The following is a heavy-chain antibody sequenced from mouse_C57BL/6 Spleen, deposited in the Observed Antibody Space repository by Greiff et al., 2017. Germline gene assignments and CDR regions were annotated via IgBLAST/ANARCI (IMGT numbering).Heavy chain of an antibody. J-gene: IGHJ2*01. D-gene: IGHD1-1*01. CDR1: GYTFTSYW. Sequence: QVQLKQPGAELVKPGASVKLSCKASGYTFTSYWMQWVKQRPGQGLEWIGEIDPSDSYTNYNQKFKGKATLTVDTSSSTAYMQLSSLTSEDSAVYYCARRSGSSGRYYFDYWGQGTTLTVSS. V-gene: IGHV1-50*01. CDR2: IDPSDSYT. CDR3: ARRSGSSGRYYFDY.